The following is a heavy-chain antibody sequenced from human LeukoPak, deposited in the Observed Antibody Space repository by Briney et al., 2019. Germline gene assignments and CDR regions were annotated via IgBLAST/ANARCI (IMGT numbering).Heavy chain of an antibody. CDR1: GYTFTGYY. D-gene: IGHD3-10*01. Sequence: ASVKVSCKASGYTFTGYYMHWVRQAPGQGLEWMGWINPNSGGTNYAQKFQGRVTLPRDTPISTAYMELSRLRSDDPAVYYCAREGVGGYYYGYWGQGTLVAVSS. CDR2: INPNSGGT. V-gene: IGHV1-2*02. CDR3: AREGVGGYYYGY. J-gene: IGHJ4*02.